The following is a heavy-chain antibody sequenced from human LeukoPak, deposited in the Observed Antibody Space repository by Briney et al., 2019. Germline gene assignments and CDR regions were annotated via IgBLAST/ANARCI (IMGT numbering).Heavy chain of an antibody. V-gene: IGHV1-69*13. J-gene: IGHJ5*02. CDR2: IIPIFGTA. D-gene: IGHD1-1*01. CDR3: AREGYLNWFDP. CDR1: GGTFISYA. Sequence: ASVKVSCKASGGTFISYAISWVRQAPGQRLEWMGGIIPIFGTANYAQKFQGRVTITADESTSTAYMELSSLRSEDTAVYYCAREGYLNWFDPWGQGTLVTVSS.